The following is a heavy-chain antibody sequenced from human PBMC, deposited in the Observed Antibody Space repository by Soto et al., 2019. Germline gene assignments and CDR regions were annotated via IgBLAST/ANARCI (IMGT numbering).Heavy chain of an antibody. CDR2: IKTKTGGGTT. CDR1: GFTFNDAW. Sequence: VGSLRLSCAASGFTFNDAWMTWVRQAPGKGLEWVGRIKTKTGGGTTDYAAPVKGRFTISRDDSKNTVYLQMNSLKIEDTGVYYCTTERCTGTNCYVKNAFDSWGQGTMVTVSS. CDR3: TTERCTGTNCYVKNAFDS. V-gene: IGHV3-15*01. D-gene: IGHD2-2*01. J-gene: IGHJ3*02.